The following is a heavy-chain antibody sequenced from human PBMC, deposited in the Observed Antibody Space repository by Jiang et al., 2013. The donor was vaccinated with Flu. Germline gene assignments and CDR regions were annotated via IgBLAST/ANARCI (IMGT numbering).Heavy chain of an antibody. V-gene: IGHV1-18*01. CDR2: ISSYNGNT. J-gene: IGHJ3*02. D-gene: IGHD3-22*01. CDR3: ARDSVGRGYDSSGYHIRPRDFDI. Sequence: GAEVKKPGASVKVSCKASGYTFTSYGISWVRQAPGQGLEWMGWISSYNGNTNYAQKLQGRVTMTTDTSTSTAYMELRSLRSDDTAVYYCARDSVGRGYDSSGYHIRPRDFDIWGQGTMVTVSS. CDR1: GYTFTSYG.